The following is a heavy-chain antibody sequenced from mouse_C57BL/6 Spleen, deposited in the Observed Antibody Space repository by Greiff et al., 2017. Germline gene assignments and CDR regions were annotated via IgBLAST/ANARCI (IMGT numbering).Heavy chain of an antibody. CDR2: LSDGGSYT. V-gene: IGHV5-4*01. CDR3: ARDGYLAWFAY. J-gene: IGHJ3*01. CDR1: GFTFSSYA. D-gene: IGHD2-2*01. Sequence: EVKLVESGGGLVKPGGSLKLSCAASGFTFSSYAMSWVRQTPEKRLEWVATLSDGGSYTYYPDNVKGRFTISRDNAKNNLYLQMSHLKSEDTAMDYCARDGYLAWFAYWGQGTLVTVSA.